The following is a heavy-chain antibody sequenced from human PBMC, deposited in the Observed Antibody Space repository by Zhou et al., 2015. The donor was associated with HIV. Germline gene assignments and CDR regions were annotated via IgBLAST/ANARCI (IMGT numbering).Heavy chain of an antibody. CDR2: IIPIFGTA. D-gene: IGHD5-24*01. Sequence: QVQLVQSGTEVKQPGASVKVSCKASGGTFSSYAISWVRQAPGQGLEWMGGIIPIFGTANYAQKFQGRVTITADESTSTAYMELSSLRSEDTAVYYCARAFRGDGYANGADGDAFDIWGQGTMVTVSS. V-gene: IGHV1-69*01. CDR3: ARAFRGDGYANGADGDAFDI. J-gene: IGHJ3*02. CDR1: GGTFSSYA.